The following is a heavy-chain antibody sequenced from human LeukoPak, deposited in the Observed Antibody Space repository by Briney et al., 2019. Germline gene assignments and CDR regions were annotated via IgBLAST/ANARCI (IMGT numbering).Heavy chain of an antibody. CDR3: ARADYDSSGCYYPFDY. Sequence: SETLSLTCAVYGGSFSGYYWSWIRQPPGKGLEWIGEINHSGSTNYNPSLKSRVTISVDTSKNQFSLKLSSVTAADTAVYYCARADYDSSGCYYPFDYWGQGTLVTVSS. CDR2: INHSGST. J-gene: IGHJ4*02. CDR1: GGSFSGYY. V-gene: IGHV4-34*01. D-gene: IGHD3-22*01.